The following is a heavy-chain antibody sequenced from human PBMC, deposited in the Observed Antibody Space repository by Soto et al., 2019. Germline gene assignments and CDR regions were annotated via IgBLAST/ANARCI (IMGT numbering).Heavy chain of an antibody. Sequence: EVQLVESGGGLVQPGGSLRLSCAASGFTLSRYWMQWVRQAPGKALEWVSRIDGDESATNYADSVKGRFTISRDNAKNTLHLQMNSLRAEDTAVYYCVRDSHGDYWGQGTLVTVSS. CDR2: IDGDESAT. CDR3: VRDSHGDY. J-gene: IGHJ4*02. CDR1: GFTLSRYW. V-gene: IGHV3-74*01.